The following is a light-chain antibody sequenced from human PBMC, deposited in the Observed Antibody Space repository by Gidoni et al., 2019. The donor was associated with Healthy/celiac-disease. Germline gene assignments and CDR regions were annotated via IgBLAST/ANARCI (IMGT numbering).Light chain of an antibody. CDR2: AAS. Sequence: AIRMTQSPSSFSASTGDRVTITCRASQGISSYFAWYQQKQGKAPKLLIYAASTLQSGVPSRFSGSGSGTDFTLTISCLQSEDFATYYCQQYYSYPLTFGGGTKVEIK. CDR1: QGISSY. CDR3: QQYYSYPLT. V-gene: IGKV1-8*01. J-gene: IGKJ4*01.